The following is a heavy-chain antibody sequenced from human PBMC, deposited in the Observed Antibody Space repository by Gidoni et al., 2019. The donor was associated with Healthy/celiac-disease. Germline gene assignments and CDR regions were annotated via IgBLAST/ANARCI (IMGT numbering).Heavy chain of an antibody. Sequence: EVQLVQSGAEVKKPGESLKISCKGSGYSFTSYWIGWVRQMPGKGLEWMGIIYPGDSDTRYSPSFQGQVTISADKSISTAYLQWSSLKASDTAMYYCARSNYYDNKWAVKRSHPVYFQHWGQGTLVTVSS. V-gene: IGHV5-51*01. J-gene: IGHJ1*01. CDR1: GYSFTSYW. CDR3: ARSNYYDNKWAVKRSHPVYFQH. CDR2: IYPGDSDT. D-gene: IGHD3-22*01.